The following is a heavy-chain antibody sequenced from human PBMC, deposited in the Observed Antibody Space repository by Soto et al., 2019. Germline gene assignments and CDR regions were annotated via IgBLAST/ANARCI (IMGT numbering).Heavy chain of an antibody. CDR2: IWYDGSNK. D-gene: IGHD6-13*01. J-gene: IGHJ6*02. CDR3: ARGAIAAAEDYYYGMDV. CDR1: GFTFSSYG. Sequence: GGSLRLSCAASGFTFSSYGMHWVRQAPGKGLEWVAVIWYDGSNKYYADSVKGRFTISRDNSKNTLYLQMNSLRAEDTAVYYCARGAIAAAEDYYYGMDVWGQGTTVTVSS. V-gene: IGHV3-33*01.